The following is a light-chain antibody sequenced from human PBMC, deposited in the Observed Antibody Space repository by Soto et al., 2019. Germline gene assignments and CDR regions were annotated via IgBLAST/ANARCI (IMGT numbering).Light chain of an antibody. CDR3: QQLNSYPIT. Sequence: DIQMTQSPSTLSASVGDGVTITCRASQSISNRLAGYQQRPGKAPKYLIYDASTLDSGAPSRFSGSGSGTEFTLSISSLQPEDFATYYCQQLNSYPITFGQGTRLEIK. CDR2: DAS. J-gene: IGKJ5*01. V-gene: IGKV1-5*01. CDR1: QSISNR.